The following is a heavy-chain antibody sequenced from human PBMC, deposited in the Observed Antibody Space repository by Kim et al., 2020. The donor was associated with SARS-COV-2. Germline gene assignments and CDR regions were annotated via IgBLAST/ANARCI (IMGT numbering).Heavy chain of an antibody. J-gene: IGHJ4*02. D-gene: IGHD3-9*01. CDR3: TTVKFAIVLYDILTGFDY. V-gene: IGHV3-15*01. Sequence: KGRFTISRDDSKNTLYLQMNSLKTEDTAVYYCTTVKFAIVLYDILTGFDYWGQGTLVTVSS.